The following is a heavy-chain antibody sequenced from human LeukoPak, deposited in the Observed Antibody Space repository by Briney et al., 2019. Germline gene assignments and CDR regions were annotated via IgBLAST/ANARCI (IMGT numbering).Heavy chain of an antibody. V-gene: IGHV1-69*01. CDR3: ATKDCADGSALMGV. D-gene: IGHD2-21*02. CDR2: IIPALGTA. Sequence: GSSVKVSCKASGGTFSNYGFTWVRQAPGQGLEWMGVIIPALGTANYAQKFQARVTITADGSTSTVYMDLRSLRSEDTATYYCATKDCADGSALMGVWGRGTTVIVSS. J-gene: IGHJ6*04. CDR1: GGTFSNYG.